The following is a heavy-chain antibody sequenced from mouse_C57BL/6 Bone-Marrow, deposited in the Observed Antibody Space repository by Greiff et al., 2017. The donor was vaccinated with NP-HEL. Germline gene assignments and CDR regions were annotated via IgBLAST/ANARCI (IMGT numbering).Heavy chain of an antibody. V-gene: IGHV1-58*01. J-gene: IGHJ4*01. CDR1: GYTFTSYG. CDR2: IYIGNGYT. D-gene: IGHD1-1*01. CDR3: ATEGASRGWGYAMDD. Sequence: EVQRVESGAELVRPGSSVKMSCKTSGYTFTSYGINWVKQRPGQGLEWIGYIYIGNGYTEYNEKFKGKATLTSDTSYSTAYMQLSSLTSEDSAIYFCATEGASRGWGYAMDDWGQGTSVTVSS.